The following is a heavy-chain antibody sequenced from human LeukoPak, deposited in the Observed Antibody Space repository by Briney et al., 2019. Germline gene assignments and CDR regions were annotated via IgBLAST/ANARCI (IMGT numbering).Heavy chain of an antibody. CDR1: GFTFSSYW. D-gene: IGHD6-19*01. Sequence: PGGSLRLSCAASGFTFSSYWMHWVRQAPGKGLVWVSRINTDGSSTSYADSVKGRFTISRDNAKNTLYLQMNSLRAEDTAVYYCARDRGIAVAEDWFDPWGQGTLVTVSS. CDR2: INTDGSST. J-gene: IGHJ5*02. V-gene: IGHV3-74*01. CDR3: ARDRGIAVAEDWFDP.